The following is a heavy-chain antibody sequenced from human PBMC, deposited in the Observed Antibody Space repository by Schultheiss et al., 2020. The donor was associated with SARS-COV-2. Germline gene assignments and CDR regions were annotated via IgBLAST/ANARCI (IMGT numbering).Heavy chain of an antibody. V-gene: IGHV3-30-3*01. Sequence: GGSLRLSCAASGFTFSSYAMHWVRQAPGKGLEWVAVISYDGSNKYYADSVKGRFTISRDNSKNTLYLQMNSLRAEDTAVYYCARTIRHYFDYWGQGTLVTVSS. CDR1: GFTFSSYA. D-gene: IGHD3-3*02. J-gene: IGHJ4*02. CDR3: ARTIRHYFDY. CDR2: ISYDGSNK.